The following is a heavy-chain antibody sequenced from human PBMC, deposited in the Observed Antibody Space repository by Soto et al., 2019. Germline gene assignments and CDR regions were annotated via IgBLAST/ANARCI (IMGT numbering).Heavy chain of an antibody. CDR2: ISSNGGST. CDR1: GLTFSSYA. Sequence: GGSLRLSCAASGLTFSSYAMSWVRQAPGRGLEYVSAISSNGGSTDYANSVKGRFTISRDNSKNTLYLQMGSLRAEDMAVYYCARGGRGYEFDYWGQRTLVTVSS. J-gene: IGHJ4*02. CDR3: ARGGRGYEFDY. V-gene: IGHV3-64*01. D-gene: IGHD5-12*01.